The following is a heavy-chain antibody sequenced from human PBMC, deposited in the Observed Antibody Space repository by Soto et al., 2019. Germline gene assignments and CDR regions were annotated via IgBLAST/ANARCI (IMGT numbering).Heavy chain of an antibody. CDR2: IHHAGGS. CDR1: SGSISSHNW. Sequence: QVQLQESGPGLVKPSRTLSLTCTVSSGSISSHNWWPWVRQTPGKGLEWIGDIHHAGGSNYNPSLKSRVSIPGDKSKNQFSLRLSSVTVADPAVYSCARKRACSDDYGDYSPHWYFDLWGRGTLVTVSP. V-gene: IGHV4-4*02. J-gene: IGHJ2*01. D-gene: IGHD4-17*01. CDR3: ARKRACSDDYGDYSPHWYFDL.